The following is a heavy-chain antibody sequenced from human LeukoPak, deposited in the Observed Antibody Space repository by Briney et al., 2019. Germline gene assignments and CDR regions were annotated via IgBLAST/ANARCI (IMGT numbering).Heavy chain of an antibody. V-gene: IGHV4-59*01. D-gene: IGHD3-9*01. CDR1: GGSISSYY. CDR3: AGAPLLTGYPSYFDY. CDR2: IYYSGST. Sequence: PSQTLSLTCTVSGGSISSYYWSWIRQPPGKGLEWIGYIYYSGSTNYNPSLKSRVTISVDTSKNQFSLKLSSVTAADTAVYYCAGAPLLTGYPSYFDYWGQGTLVTVSS. J-gene: IGHJ4*02.